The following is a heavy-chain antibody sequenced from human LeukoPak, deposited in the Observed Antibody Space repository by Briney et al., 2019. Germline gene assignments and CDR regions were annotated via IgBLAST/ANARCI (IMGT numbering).Heavy chain of an antibody. D-gene: IGHD3-16*01. CDR2: IYNSGDT. V-gene: IGHV3-53*01. CDR3: ARDQRRGGRYFDY. CDR1: GFTVSSNY. Sequence: GGSLRLSCAASGFTVSSNYMSWVRQAPGKGLEWVSVIYNSGDTYYADSVKGRFTISRDNSKNTLYLQMNSLRAEDTAVYYCARDQRRGGRYFDYWGQGTLVTVSS. J-gene: IGHJ4*02.